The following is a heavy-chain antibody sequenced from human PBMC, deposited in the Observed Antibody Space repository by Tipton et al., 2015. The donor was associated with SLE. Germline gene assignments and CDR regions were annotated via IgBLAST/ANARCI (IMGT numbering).Heavy chain of an antibody. V-gene: IGHV3-48*03. D-gene: IGHD5-18*01. CDR3: ARDVTPDTAPFDL. CDR1: GFTFSSYE. Sequence: SLRLSCAASGFTFSSYEMNWVRQAPGKGLEWVSYISSSGSTIYYADSVKGRFTISRDNAKNSLYLQMNSLRAEDTAVYYCARDVTPDTAPFDLWGRGTLVTVSS. CDR2: ISSSGSTI. J-gene: IGHJ2*01.